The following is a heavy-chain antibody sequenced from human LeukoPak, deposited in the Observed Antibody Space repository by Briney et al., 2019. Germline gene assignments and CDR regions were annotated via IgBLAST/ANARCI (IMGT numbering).Heavy chain of an antibody. CDR1: GFTFSSYW. Sequence: GGSLRLSCAASGFTFSSYWMSWVRQAPGKGLEWVANIKQDGSEKYYVDSVKGRFTISRDNAKNSLYLQMNSLRAEDTAVYYCASGVCSSTSCYLRRTSDYMDVWGKGTTVTVSS. V-gene: IGHV3-7*01. J-gene: IGHJ6*03. CDR3: ASGVCSSTSCYLRRTSDYMDV. D-gene: IGHD2-2*01. CDR2: IKQDGSEK.